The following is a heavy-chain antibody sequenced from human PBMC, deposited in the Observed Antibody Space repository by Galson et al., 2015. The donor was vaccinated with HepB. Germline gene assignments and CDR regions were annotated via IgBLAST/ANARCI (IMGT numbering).Heavy chain of an antibody. CDR3: ARDRGVLAPAATFYMDV. V-gene: IGHV3-11*01. CDR1: GFTSSSYY. J-gene: IGHJ6*03. Sequence: SLRLSCAASGFTSSSYYMSWIRQAPGKGLEWVSYITNGDANMYYADSVRGRFTISRDNAKNSLYLQMNSLRAEDTAVYYCARDRGVLAPAATFYMDVWSKGTTVTVSS. CDR2: ITNGDANM. D-gene: IGHD2-2*01.